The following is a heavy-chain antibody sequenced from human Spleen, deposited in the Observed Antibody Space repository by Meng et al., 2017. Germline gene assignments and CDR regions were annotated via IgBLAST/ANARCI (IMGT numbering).Heavy chain of an antibody. CDR2: INSDGSDT. Sequence: GGSLRLSCAASGFTLSTYWMHWVRQAPGKGLVWVSRINSDGSDTSYADSVKGRFTISRGNAKNTLYLQMNSLRAEDTAVYYCARVGYYDSSNYYAYFQHWGQGTLVTVSS. D-gene: IGHD3-22*01. V-gene: IGHV3-74*01. J-gene: IGHJ1*01. CDR1: GFTLSTYW. CDR3: ARVGYYDSSNYYAYFQH.